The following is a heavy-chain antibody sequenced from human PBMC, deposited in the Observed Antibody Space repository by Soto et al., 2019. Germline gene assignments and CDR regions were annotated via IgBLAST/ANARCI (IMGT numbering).Heavy chain of an antibody. CDR3: AREGGGYYFDY. Sequence: PGGFLRLSCAASGFTFSSYAMHWVRQAPGKGLEYVSAISSNGGSTYYANSVKGRFTISRDNSKNTLYLQMGSLRAEDMAVYYCAREGGGYYFDYWGQGTLVTVSS. CDR1: GFTFSSYA. CDR2: ISSNGGST. J-gene: IGHJ4*02. D-gene: IGHD3-16*01. V-gene: IGHV3-64*01.